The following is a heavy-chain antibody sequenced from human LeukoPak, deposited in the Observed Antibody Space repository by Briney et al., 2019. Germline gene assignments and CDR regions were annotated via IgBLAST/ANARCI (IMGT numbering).Heavy chain of an antibody. V-gene: IGHV3-74*01. D-gene: IGHD6-19*01. CDR3: ATKQWLAPPPGS. CDR1: GFTFSKYW. CDR2: INTDGTVT. Sequence: GGSLRLSCAASGFTFSKYWMLWVRQAPGKGLESVSRINTDGTVTTYADSVKGRFTVSRDNADNTMCLQMNSVRDEDTAVYYCATKQWLAPPPGSWGQGTPVTVSS. J-gene: IGHJ5*02.